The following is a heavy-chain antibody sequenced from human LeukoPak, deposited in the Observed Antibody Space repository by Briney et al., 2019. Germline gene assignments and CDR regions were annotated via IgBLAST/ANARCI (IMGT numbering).Heavy chain of an antibody. J-gene: IGHJ5*02. V-gene: IGHV3-23*01. Sequence: GGSLRLSCAASGFTFSSYAMSWVRHAPGKGLEWVSAISGSGGSTYYADSVKGRFTISRDNSKNTLYLQMNSLRAEDTAVYYCAKDLHYGSGSPWGQGTLVTVSS. CDR1: GFTFSSYA. D-gene: IGHD3-10*01. CDR3: AKDLHYGSGSP. CDR2: ISGSGGST.